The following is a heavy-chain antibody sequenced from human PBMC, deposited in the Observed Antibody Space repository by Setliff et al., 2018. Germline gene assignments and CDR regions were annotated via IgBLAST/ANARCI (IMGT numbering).Heavy chain of an antibody. D-gene: IGHD3-3*01. CDR1: GFTFSSYA. CDR3: ARAAITIFGVVTPFDY. CDR2: ISGSGGST. J-gene: IGHJ4*02. V-gene: IGHV3-23*01. Sequence: GGSLRLSCAASGFTFSSYAMSWVRQAPGKGLEWVSAISGSGGSTYDADSVKGRFTISRDNSKKTLYLQMNSLRAEDTAVYYCARAAITIFGVVTPFDYWGQGTLVTVSS.